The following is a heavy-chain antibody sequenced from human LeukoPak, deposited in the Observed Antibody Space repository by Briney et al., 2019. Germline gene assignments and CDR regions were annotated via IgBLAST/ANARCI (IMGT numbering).Heavy chain of an antibody. CDR2: INAYNGNT. CDR3: ARDQISGYYVY. Sequence: ASVKVSCKASGYTFTSYGIRWVRQAPGQGLEWMGWINAYNGNTNYAQKLQGRVTMTTDTSTSTAYMELRSLRSDDTAVYYCARDQISGYYVYWGQGTLVTVSS. CDR1: GYTFTSYG. D-gene: IGHD3-22*01. J-gene: IGHJ4*02. V-gene: IGHV1-18*01.